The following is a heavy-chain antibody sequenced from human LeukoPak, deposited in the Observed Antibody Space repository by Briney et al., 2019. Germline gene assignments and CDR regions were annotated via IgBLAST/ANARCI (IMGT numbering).Heavy chain of an antibody. CDR3: AKDKSSGGSGSYYNSFYYFDY. CDR2: ISWNSGSI. CDR1: GFTFDDYA. V-gene: IGHV3-9*01. J-gene: IGHJ4*02. Sequence: LGGSLRLSCAASGFTFDDYAMHWVRQAPGKGLEWVSGISWNSGSIGYADSVKGRFTISRDNAKNSLYLQMNSLRAEDTALYYCAKDKSSGGSGSYYNSFYYFDYWGQGTLVTVSS. D-gene: IGHD3-10*01.